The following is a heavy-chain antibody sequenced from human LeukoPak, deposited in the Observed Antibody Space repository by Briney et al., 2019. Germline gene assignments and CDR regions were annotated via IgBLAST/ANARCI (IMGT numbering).Heavy chain of an antibody. D-gene: IGHD2-21*02. CDR3: ARTYCGGGCYYTYFDY. J-gene: IGHJ4*02. CDR1: GYSFTTYW. V-gene: IGHV5-51*01. CDR2: IYPGDSDT. Sequence: GESLKISCKGSGYSFTTYWIAWVRQMPGEGLEWMGIIYPGDSDTRYSPSFQGQVTISADKSINTAYLQWSSLKASDTAMYYCARTYCGGGCYYTYFDYWGQGTLVTVSS.